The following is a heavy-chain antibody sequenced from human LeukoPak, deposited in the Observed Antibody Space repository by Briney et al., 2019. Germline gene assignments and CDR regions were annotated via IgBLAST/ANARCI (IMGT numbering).Heavy chain of an antibody. J-gene: IGHJ4*02. Sequence: GGSLRLSCAASGFTFSSYSMNWVRQAPGKGLEWVTFIQYDGSKKYYADSVKGRFTISRDNSKNMLYLEMNSLRAEDTAVYYCARQVLRYFDWLFDYWGQGTLVTVSS. CDR2: IQYDGSKK. V-gene: IGHV3-30*02. CDR1: GFTFSSYS. D-gene: IGHD3-9*01. CDR3: ARQVLRYFDWLFDY.